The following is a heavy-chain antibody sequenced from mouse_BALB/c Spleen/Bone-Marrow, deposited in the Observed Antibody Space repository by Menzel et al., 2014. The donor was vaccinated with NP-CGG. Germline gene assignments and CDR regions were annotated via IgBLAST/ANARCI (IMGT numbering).Heavy chain of an antibody. J-gene: IGHJ4*01. Sequence: QVQLKESGAELVWPGTSVKVSCKASGYAFTNYLIEWVKQRPGQGLEWIGVINPGSGGTNYNEKFKAKATLTADKSSSTAYMQLSSLTSDDSAVYFCARCLTGTSAMDYWGQGTSVTVSS. V-gene: IGHV1-54*01. CDR1: GYAFTNYL. D-gene: IGHD4-1*01. CDR2: INPGSGGT. CDR3: ARCLTGTSAMDY.